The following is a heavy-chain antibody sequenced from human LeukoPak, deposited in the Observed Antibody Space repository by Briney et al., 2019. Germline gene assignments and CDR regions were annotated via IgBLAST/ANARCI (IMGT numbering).Heavy chain of an antibody. CDR1: GFTFRTYW. CDR2: IKKDGSEK. V-gene: IGHV3-7*01. CDR3: ARHLSGVTGYTYGRGIDY. J-gene: IGHJ4*02. Sequence: PGGSLRLSCAASGFTFRTYWMSWVRQAPGKGLEWVANIKKDGSEKYYVDSVKGRFTISRDNAKTSLYLQMNSLRAEDTAVYYCARHLSGVTGYTYGRGIDYWGQGTLVTVSS. D-gene: IGHD5-18*01.